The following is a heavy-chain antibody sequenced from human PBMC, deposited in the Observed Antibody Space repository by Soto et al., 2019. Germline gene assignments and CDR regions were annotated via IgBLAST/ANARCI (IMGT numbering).Heavy chain of an antibody. CDR2: INHSGST. CDR3: ARGVRYCSSTSCSGGWFDP. CDR1: GGSFSGYY. D-gene: IGHD2-2*01. Sequence: LETLSLTCAVYGGSFSGYYWSWIRQPPGKGPEWIGEINHSGSTNYNPSLKSRVTISVDTSKNQFSLKLSSVTAADTAVYYCARGVRYCSSTSCSGGWFDPWGQGTLVTVSS. V-gene: IGHV4-34*01. J-gene: IGHJ5*02.